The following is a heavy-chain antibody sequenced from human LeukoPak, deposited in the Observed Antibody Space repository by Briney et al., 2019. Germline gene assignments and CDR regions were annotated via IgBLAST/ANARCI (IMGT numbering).Heavy chain of an antibody. CDR1: GFTFSSSW. CDR3: ARGHKPVTRQFDF. J-gene: IGHJ4*02. D-gene: IGHD4-17*01. CDR2: IMEDVSAT. V-gene: IGHV3-7*01. Sequence: GGSLRLSCAPSGFTFSSSWMSWVRHAPGRGREWVADIMEDVSATYYVDSVKGRFTISRDNAKHTLYLPVNSLRVEDTAVYHCARGHKPVTRQFDFWGQGTLVTVSS.